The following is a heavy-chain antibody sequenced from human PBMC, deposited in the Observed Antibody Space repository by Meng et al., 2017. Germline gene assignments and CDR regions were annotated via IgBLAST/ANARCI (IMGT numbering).Heavy chain of an antibody. V-gene: IGHV3-49*03. J-gene: IGHJ6*02. D-gene: IGHD5-18*01. Sequence: GGSLRLSCTASGFTFGDYAISWFRQAPGNGLEWVGFIRSKTYGAATEYAASVKGRFTISRDDSKSIAYLQMNSLRAEDTAVYYCARVSPRKVQLSALSYYYGMDVWGQGTTVTVSS. CDR3: ARVSPRKVQLSALSYYYGMDV. CDR1: GFTFGDYA. CDR2: IRSKTYGAAT.